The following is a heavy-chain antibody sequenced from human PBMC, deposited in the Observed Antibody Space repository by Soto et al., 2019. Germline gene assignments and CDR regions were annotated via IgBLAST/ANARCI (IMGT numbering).Heavy chain of an antibody. CDR1: GFTFSGYS. CDR3: AREDILGVRSFDY. D-gene: IGHD3-9*01. J-gene: IGHJ4*02. CDR2: ISSGSKTI. Sequence: LRLSFAASGFTFSGYSVNWVRQAPGKGLEWVSYISSGSKTIYYAESVKGRFTVSIDNARNSQYLQMNSLRDKDPAVYYCAREDILGVRSFDYWGQGTLVTVSS. V-gene: IGHV3-48*02.